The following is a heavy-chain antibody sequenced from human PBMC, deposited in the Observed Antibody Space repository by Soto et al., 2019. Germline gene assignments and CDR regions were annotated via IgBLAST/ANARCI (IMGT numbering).Heavy chain of an antibody. CDR3: AADASAWQQMVPSDY. Sequence: AVKVSCKASGFTFTSSAFQWVRQARGQRLEWIGWIAVGSGYTNYAQRFQDRVTLTRDMSTATTYMELSRLTSEDTAIYYCAADASAWQQMVPSDYWGQGTLVTVYS. J-gene: IGHJ4*02. D-gene: IGHD2-8*01. V-gene: IGHV1-58*01. CDR2: IAVGSGYT. CDR1: GFTFTSSA.